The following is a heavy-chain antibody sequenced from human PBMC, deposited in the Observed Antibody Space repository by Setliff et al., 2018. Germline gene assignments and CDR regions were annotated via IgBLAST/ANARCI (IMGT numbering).Heavy chain of an antibody. Sequence: GGSLRLSCVASGFTFSNYGMHWVRQAPGKGLEWVALIWNDGSSKFYGDSVKGRFTISRDNSKNTLYLQMDSLRAEDTAVCYCARNWVTAQHYYYGMDVWGQGTTVTVSS. CDR3: ARNWVTAQHYYYGMDV. CDR2: IWNDGSSK. J-gene: IGHJ6*02. D-gene: IGHD2-21*02. V-gene: IGHV3-33*01. CDR1: GFTFSNYG.